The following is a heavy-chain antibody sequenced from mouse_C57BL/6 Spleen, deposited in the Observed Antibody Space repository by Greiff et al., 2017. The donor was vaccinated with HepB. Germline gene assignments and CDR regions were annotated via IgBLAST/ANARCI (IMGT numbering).Heavy chain of an antibody. CDR1: GYTFTSYW. J-gene: IGHJ2*02. CDR3: ASIDGGGFDY. Sequence: QVQLQQPGAELVKPGASVKLSCKASGYTFTSYWMQWVKQRPGQGLEWIGEIDPSDSYTNYNQKFKGKATLTVDTSSSTAYMQLSSLTSEDSAVYYCASIDGGGFDYWGQGTSLTVSS. D-gene: IGHD2-3*01. CDR2: IDPSDSYT. V-gene: IGHV1-50*01.